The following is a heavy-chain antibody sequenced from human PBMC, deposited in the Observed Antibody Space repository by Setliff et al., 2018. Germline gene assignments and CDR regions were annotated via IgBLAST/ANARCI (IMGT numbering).Heavy chain of an antibody. CDR3: ARGDGATVPFFDY. D-gene: IGHD4-17*01. J-gene: IGHJ4*02. CDR2: IYHSGST. V-gene: IGHV4-30-2*01. Sequence: PSETLSLTCAVSGCSISSGGYSWSWIRQPPGKGLEWIGYIYHSGSTYYNPSLKSRVTISVDRSKNQFSLKLSSVTAADTAVYYCARGDGATVPFFDYWGQGTLVTVSS. CDR1: GCSISSGGYS.